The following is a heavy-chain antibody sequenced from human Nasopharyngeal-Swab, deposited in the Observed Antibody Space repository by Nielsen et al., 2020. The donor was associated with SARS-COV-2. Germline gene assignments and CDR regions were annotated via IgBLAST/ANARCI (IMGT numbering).Heavy chain of an antibody. V-gene: IGHV3-7*03. Sequence: GGSLRLSCAASGFTFSTCAINWVRQAPGKGLEWVANIKQDGSEKYYVDSVKGRFTISRDNAKNSLYLQMNSLRAEDTAVYYCARDKGIDFWSGLGVSGMDVWGQGTTVTVSS. J-gene: IGHJ6*02. CDR1: GFTFSTCA. D-gene: IGHD3-3*01. CDR2: IKQDGSEK. CDR3: ARDKGIDFWSGLGVSGMDV.